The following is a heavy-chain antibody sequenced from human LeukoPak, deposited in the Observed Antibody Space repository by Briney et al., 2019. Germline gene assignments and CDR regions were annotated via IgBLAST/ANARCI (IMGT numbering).Heavy chain of an antibody. CDR2: MYYSGIT. Sequence: PSETLSLTCTVSGGSISSSSYYWGWNRQPPGKGLEWIGTMYYSGITYYNPSLKSRVTTSVDTSKNQFTLKVSSVTAADTAVYYCARSNWDSNVGIDYWGQGILVTVSS. V-gene: IGHV4-39*01. J-gene: IGHJ4*02. CDR1: GGSISSSSYY. D-gene: IGHD1-7*01. CDR3: ARSNWDSNVGIDY.